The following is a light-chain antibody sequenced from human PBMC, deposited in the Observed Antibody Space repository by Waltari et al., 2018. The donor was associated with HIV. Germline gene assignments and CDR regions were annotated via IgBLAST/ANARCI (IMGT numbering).Light chain of an antibody. J-gene: IGLJ1*01. CDR3: SSYAGTNFYV. Sequence: QAALTQPPSESGSPGQSVTISCTGTSSAVGAYNYVSWYQQHPGKAPKLMIYEVTKRPSGVPHRFSGSKSGNTASLTVSGLQAEDEADYYCSSYAGTNFYVFGIGTKVTVL. V-gene: IGLV2-8*01. CDR2: EVT. CDR1: SSAVGAYNY.